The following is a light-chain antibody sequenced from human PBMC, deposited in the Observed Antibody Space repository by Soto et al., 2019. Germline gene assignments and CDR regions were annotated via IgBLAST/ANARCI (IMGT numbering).Light chain of an antibody. V-gene: IGLV1-51*01. CDR1: SSNIGSNF. CDR2: DNN. Sequence: QSVLTQPPSVSAAPGQKVTMSCSGSSSNIGSNFVSWYQLLPGTAPKLLIYDNNKRPSGIPDRFSGSKSGTSATLGITGLQTGDEADYFCGAWDSSLKVVVFGGGTKLTVL. J-gene: IGLJ2*01. CDR3: GAWDSSLKVVV.